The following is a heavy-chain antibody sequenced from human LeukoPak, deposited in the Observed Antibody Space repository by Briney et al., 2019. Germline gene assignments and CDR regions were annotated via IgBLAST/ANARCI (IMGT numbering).Heavy chain of an antibody. CDR1: GFTFSSYG. CDR3: AREGSAGGGDFWSGYYSKY. CDR2: ISYDGSNK. D-gene: IGHD3-3*01. J-gene: IGHJ4*02. V-gene: IGHV3-30*03. Sequence: GGSLRLSCAASGFTFSSYGMHWVRQAPGKGLEWVAVISYDGSNKYYADSVKGRFTISRDNSKNTLYLQMNSLRSDDTAVYYCAREGSAGGGDFWSGYYSKYWGQGTLVTVSS.